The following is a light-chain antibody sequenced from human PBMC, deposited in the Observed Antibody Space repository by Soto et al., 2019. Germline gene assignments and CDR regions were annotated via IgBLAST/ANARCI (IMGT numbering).Light chain of an antibody. CDR2: SAS. CDR3: QKYDSAPT. V-gene: IGKV1-27*01. CDR1: RGIGNA. J-gene: IGKJ1*01. Sequence: DIQMTQSPSSLSASVGDRVTITCRPSRGIGNALAWYQQKPGTVPKLLIHSASTLQSGVPSRFSGRGSGTDFTLTISSLQPEDVASYYCQKYDSAPTVGPGTKVDSK.